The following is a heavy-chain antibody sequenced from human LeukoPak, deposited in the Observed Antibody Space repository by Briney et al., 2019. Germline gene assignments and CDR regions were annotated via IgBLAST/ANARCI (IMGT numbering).Heavy chain of an antibody. CDR2: IYPGDSDV. CDR1: GYSFTSYW. V-gene: IGHV5-51*01. CDR3: ARSNGIAAKWFDP. D-gene: IGHD6-25*01. J-gene: IGHJ5*02. Sequence: GGSLQISCKGSGYSFTSYWIGWVRQMPGKGLEWMGIIYPGDSDVRYGPSFQGHVTISADKSISTAYLQWSSLKASDTAIYYCARSNGIAAKWFDPWGQGTLVTVSS.